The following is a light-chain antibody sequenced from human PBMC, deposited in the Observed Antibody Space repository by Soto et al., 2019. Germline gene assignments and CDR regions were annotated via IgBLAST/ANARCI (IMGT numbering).Light chain of an antibody. J-gene: IGKJ5*01. CDR3: LQYNNWPIT. CDR1: QSVSNNY. CDR2: GAS. V-gene: IGKV3-20*01. Sequence: EIVLTQSPGTLSLSPGERATLSCRASQSVSNNYLAWYQQKPGQAPRLLIYGASNRATGIPDRFSGSGSGTDFTLTINRLEPEDFAVYYCLQYNNWPITFGQGTRLEI.